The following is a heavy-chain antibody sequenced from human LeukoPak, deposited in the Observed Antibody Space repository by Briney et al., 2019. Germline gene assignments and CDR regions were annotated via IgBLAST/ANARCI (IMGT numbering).Heavy chain of an antibody. J-gene: IGHJ4*02. D-gene: IGHD2-2*01. Sequence: TSETLSLTCAVSGYSISSGYYWGWIRQPPGKGLEWIGSIYHSGSTHYNSSLKSRITISVDTSKNQFSLKLTSVTAADTAMYYCARQWQSTGSDYWGQRTLVTVSS. CDR3: ARQWQSTGSDY. CDR1: GYSISSGYY. V-gene: IGHV4-38-2*01. CDR2: IYHSGST.